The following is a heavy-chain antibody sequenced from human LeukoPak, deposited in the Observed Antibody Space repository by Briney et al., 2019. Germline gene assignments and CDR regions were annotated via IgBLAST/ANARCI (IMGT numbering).Heavy chain of an antibody. D-gene: IGHD3-9*01. CDR2: INPNSGGT. V-gene: IGHV1-2*02. J-gene: IGHJ4*02. CDR3: VRVDDILTGYLPADY. CDR1: GYTFTGYY. Sequence: ASVKVSCKASGYTFTGYYMHWVRQAPGQGLEWMGWINPNSGGTNYAQKFQGRVTMTRDTSISTAYMELSRLRSDDTAVYYCVRVDDILTGYLPADYWGQGTLVTVSS.